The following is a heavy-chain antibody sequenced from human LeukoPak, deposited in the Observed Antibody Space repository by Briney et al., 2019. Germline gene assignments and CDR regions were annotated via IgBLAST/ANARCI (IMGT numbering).Heavy chain of an antibody. CDR2: ISDSGNT. D-gene: IGHD2-21*01. V-gene: IGHV3-23*01. J-gene: IGHJ4*02. CDR1: GFTFSSYA. Sequence: PGGSLRLSCAASGFTFSSYAMSWVRQAPGKGLEWVPDISDSGNTYHADSVKGRFTISRDSSKNTLFLQMNRLRPEDAAVYYCAKAPVTTCRGAYCYPFDYWGQGTLVTVSS. CDR3: AKAPVTTCRGAYCYPFDY.